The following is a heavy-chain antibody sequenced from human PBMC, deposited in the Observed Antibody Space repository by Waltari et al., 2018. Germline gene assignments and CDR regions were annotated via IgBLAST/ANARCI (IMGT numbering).Heavy chain of an antibody. J-gene: IGHJ4*02. CDR2: IYSSGST. CDR3: ARDKHGRRSSGWYRVFDY. CDR1: GGSISSYY. V-gene: IGHV4-4*07. D-gene: IGHD6-19*01. Sequence: QVQLQESGPGLVKPPETLSLTCTVSGGSISSYYWSWIRQSAGKGLEWIGRIYSSGSTHYNPSLKSRGTMSVDTSKNQFSLRLSSVTAADTAVYYCARDKHGRRSSGWYRVFDYWGQGTLVTVSS.